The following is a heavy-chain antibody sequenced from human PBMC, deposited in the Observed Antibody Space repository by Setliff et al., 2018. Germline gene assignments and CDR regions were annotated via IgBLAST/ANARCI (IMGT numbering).Heavy chain of an antibody. CDR3: ARDRPHWTAAFDI. CDR1: GYTFTNYY. Sequence: GASVKVSCKASGYTFTNYYTHWVRQAPGQGLEWMGWINANTGGTREVQKFQGRVTMTRDTSTSTVYMELSSLRSEDTAVYYCARDRPHWTAAFDIWGQGTMVTVSS. J-gene: IGHJ3*02. D-gene: IGHD1-1*01. CDR2: INANTGGT. V-gene: IGHV1-2*02.